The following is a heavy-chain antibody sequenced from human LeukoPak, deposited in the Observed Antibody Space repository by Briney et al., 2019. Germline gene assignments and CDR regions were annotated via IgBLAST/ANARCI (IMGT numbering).Heavy chain of an antibody. CDR2: ISNDGSNK. J-gene: IGHJ5*02. Sequence: PGRSLRLSCASCGVTFRRYGMHWVRQAPGKGLEGVGVISNDGSNKHYADSVKGRFTNSRDNSKNTLYLQMNSLRAEDTAVYYCAKDLTGVNSCLDPWGDGTLVTASS. V-gene: IGHV3-30*18. CDR1: GVTFRRYG. CDR3: AKDLTGVNSCLDP. D-gene: IGHD4-23*01.